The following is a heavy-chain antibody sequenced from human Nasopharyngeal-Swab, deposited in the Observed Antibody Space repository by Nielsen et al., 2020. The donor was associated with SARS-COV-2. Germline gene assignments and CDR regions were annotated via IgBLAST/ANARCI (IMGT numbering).Heavy chain of an antibody. D-gene: IGHD3-22*01. CDR2: INNSGGNT. CDR1: GFTFRSYA. V-gene: IGHV3-23*01. Sequence: GESLKISCAASGFTFRSYAMSWVRQAPGRGLEWVSTINNSGGNTHYADSVKGHFTISRDNSKNTLYLQMSSLRAEDTAVYYCARRHYYEDYWGQGTLVTVSS. CDR3: ARRHYYEDY. J-gene: IGHJ4*02.